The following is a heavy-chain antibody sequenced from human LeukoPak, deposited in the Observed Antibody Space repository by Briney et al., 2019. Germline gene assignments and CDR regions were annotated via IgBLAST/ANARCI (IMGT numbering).Heavy chain of an antibody. CDR3: AGGSSSSPWGSWFDP. V-gene: IGHV1-18*01. J-gene: IGHJ5*02. CDR1: GYTFTSYG. D-gene: IGHD6-13*01. Sequence: ASVKLSCKASGYTFTSYGFNWVRQAPGQGLEWLGWISAYNGNTNSAQNPQGRVTMTTETSTSTAYMELRSLRSDDTAVYYCAGGSSSSPWGSWFDPWGQGTLVTVSS. CDR2: ISAYNGNT.